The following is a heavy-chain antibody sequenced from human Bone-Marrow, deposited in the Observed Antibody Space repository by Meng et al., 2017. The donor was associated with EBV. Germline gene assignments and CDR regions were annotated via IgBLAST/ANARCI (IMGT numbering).Heavy chain of an antibody. J-gene: IGHJ4*02. CDR1: GGSISSSNW. D-gene: IGHD3-10*01. CDR2: IDHSGST. V-gene: IGHV4-4*02. Sequence: QVQREGEGPGWLQPSGTLSLTCGVSGGSISSSNWWSWVRQPPVKGLEWSGEIDHSGSTNYNPSLKSRVTISIDKSKNQFSLKLSSVTAADTAVYYCARDISGTIDYWGQGTLVTVSS. CDR3: ARDISGTIDY.